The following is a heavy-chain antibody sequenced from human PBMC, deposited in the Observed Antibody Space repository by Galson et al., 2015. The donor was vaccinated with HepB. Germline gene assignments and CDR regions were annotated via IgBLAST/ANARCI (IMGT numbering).Heavy chain of an antibody. Sequence: SLRLSCAASGFTFSSYGMHWVRQAPGKGLEWVAVISYDGSNKYYADSVKGRFTISRDNSKNTLYLQMNSLRAEDTAVYYCAKENLSIDYGDYVGPLGDYWGQGTLVTVSS. CDR1: GFTFSSYG. J-gene: IGHJ4*02. V-gene: IGHV3-30*18. CDR3: AKENLSIDYGDYVGPLGDY. CDR2: ISYDGSNK. D-gene: IGHD4-17*01.